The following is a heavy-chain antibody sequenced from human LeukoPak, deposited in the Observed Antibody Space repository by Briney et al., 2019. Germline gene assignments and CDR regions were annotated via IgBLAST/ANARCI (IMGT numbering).Heavy chain of an antibody. CDR3: ATEANSGSFHRFDC. J-gene: IGHJ4*02. V-gene: IGHV4-39*01. Sequence: PSETLSLTCTVSGGSISSSFYHWGWIRQPPGKGLEWIGSIYYSGNTYYNPSLKSRVTISVDTSKNQFSLRLTSVTAADTAVYYCATEANSGSFHRFDCWGQGTLITVSS. CDR2: IYYSGNT. CDR1: GGSISSSFYH. D-gene: IGHD3-10*01.